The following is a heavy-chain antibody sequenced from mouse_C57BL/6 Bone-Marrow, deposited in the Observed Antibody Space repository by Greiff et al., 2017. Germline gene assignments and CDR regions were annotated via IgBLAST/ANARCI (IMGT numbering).Heavy chain of an antibody. Sequence: QVQLQQSGAELARPGASVKMSCKASGYTFTSYTMHWVKQRPGQGLEWIGYINPSSGYTKYNQKFKDKATLTADKSSSTAYMQLSSLTSEDAAVYYGTRGDYYGSSWGRDYWGQGTTLTVSS. V-gene: IGHV1-4*01. CDR2: INPSSGYT. J-gene: IGHJ2*01. CDR3: TRGDYYGSSWGRDY. D-gene: IGHD1-1*01. CDR1: GYTFTSYT.